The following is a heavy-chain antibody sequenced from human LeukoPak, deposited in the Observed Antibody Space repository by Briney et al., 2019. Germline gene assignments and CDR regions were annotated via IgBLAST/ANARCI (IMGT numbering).Heavy chain of an antibody. CDR1: GGSISSADYY. CDR2: IYYSGST. J-gene: IGHJ4*02. Sequence: SETLSLTCTVSGGSISSADYYWSWIRQPPGKGLEWIGYIYYSGSTYYNPSLKSRVTISVDTSKNQFSLKLSSVTAADTAVYYCARAAGYSSGWYLDYWGQGTLVTVSS. V-gene: IGHV4-30-4*08. D-gene: IGHD6-19*01. CDR3: ARAAGYSSGWYLDY.